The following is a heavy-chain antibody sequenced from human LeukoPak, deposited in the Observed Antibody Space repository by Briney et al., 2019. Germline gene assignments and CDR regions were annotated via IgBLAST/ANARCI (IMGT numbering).Heavy chain of an antibody. CDR1: GGSFSGYY. Sequence: SETLSLTCAVYGGSFSGYYWSWIRQPPGKGLEWIGEINHSGSTNYNPSLKSRVTISVDTSKNQFSLKLSSVTAADTAVYYCARHVGDTAMVSPFDYWGQGTLVTVSS. CDR3: ARHVGDTAMVSPFDY. J-gene: IGHJ4*02. CDR2: INHSGST. V-gene: IGHV4-34*01. D-gene: IGHD5-18*01.